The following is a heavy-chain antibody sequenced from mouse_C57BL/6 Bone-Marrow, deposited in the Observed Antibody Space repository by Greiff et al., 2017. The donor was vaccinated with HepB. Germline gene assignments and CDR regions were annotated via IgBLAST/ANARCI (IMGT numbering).Heavy chain of an antibody. CDR3: AILLWLRRGYYYAMDY. D-gene: IGHD2-9*01. CDR1: GYTFTSYW. J-gene: IGHJ4*01. V-gene: IGHV1-74*01. Sequence: VQLQQPGAELVKPGASVKVSCKASGYTFTSYWMHWVKQRPGQGLEWIGRIHPSDSDTNYNQKFKGKATLTVDKSSSTAYMQLSSLTSEDSAVYYCAILLWLRRGYYYAMDYWGQGTSVTVSS. CDR2: IHPSDSDT.